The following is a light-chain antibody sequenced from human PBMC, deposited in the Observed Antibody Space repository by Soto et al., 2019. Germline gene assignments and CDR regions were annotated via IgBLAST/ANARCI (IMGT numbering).Light chain of an antibody. J-gene: IGLJ1*01. V-gene: IGLV2-14*01. CDR3: ATWDDSLNGFYV. CDR1: SSDVAFYNH. Sequence: QSALTQPASVSGSPGQSITISCTGTSSDVAFYNHVSWYQQHPGKAPKLLIYEVNNRPSGVSHRFSGSKSGNTASLTISGLQAEDEADYFCATWDDSLNGFYVFGTGTKVTVL. CDR2: EVN.